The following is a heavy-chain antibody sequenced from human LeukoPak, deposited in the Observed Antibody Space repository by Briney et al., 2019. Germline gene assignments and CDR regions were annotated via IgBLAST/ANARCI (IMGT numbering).Heavy chain of an antibody. V-gene: IGHV3-30*18. CDR1: GFTFSSYG. Sequence: GGSLRLSCAASGFTFSSYGTHWVRQAPGKGLEWVAVISYDGSNKYYADSVKGRFTISRDNSKNTLYLQMNSLRAEDTAVYYCAKARRWLQYFDYWGQGTLVTVSS. CDR2: ISYDGSNK. J-gene: IGHJ4*02. CDR3: AKARRWLQYFDY. D-gene: IGHD5-24*01.